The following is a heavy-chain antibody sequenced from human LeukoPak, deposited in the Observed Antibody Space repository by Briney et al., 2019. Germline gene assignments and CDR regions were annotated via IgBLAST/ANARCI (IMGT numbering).Heavy chain of an antibody. J-gene: IGHJ3*02. CDR2: IYSGGST. CDR3: ASPKSGLRFRGVAFDI. CDR1: GFTVSSNY. Sequence: GGSLRLSCAASGFTVSSNYMSWVRQAPGKGLEWVSVIYSGGSTYYADSVKGRFTISRDNSKNTLYLQMNSLRAEDTAVYYCASPKSGLRFRGVAFDIWGQGTMVTVSS. V-gene: IGHV3-66*01. D-gene: IGHD5-12*01.